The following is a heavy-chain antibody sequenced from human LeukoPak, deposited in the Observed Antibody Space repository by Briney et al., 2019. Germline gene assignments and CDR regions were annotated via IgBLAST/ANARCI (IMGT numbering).Heavy chain of an antibody. D-gene: IGHD6-19*01. Sequence: GGSLRLFCAASGFTFSSYSMNWVRQAPGKGLEWVSSISSSSSYIYYADSVKGRFTISRDNAKNSLYLQMNSLRAEDTAVYYCAGAVAEQWLVGVEFDYWGQGTLVTVSS. CDR2: ISSSSSYI. V-gene: IGHV3-21*01. J-gene: IGHJ4*02. CDR3: AGAVAEQWLVGVEFDY. CDR1: GFTFSSYS.